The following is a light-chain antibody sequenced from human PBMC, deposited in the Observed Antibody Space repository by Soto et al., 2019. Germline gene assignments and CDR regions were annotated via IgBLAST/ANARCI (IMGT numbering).Light chain of an antibody. Sequence: EVVMTQSPATLSVSPGERATLSCRASQSVSSKLAWYQQKPGQAPRLLMYGASTRATGIPARFSGSGSGTEFTLTISSLQSEDFAVYHCQQYNNWPPWTFGQGTKVEIK. CDR3: QQYNNWPPWT. J-gene: IGKJ1*01. CDR1: QSVSSK. CDR2: GAS. V-gene: IGKV3-15*01.